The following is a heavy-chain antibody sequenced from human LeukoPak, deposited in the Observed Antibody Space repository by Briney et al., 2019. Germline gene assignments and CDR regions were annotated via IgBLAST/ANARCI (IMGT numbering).Heavy chain of an antibody. CDR2: ISSSGTAI. CDR1: GFTLRNSE. D-gene: IGHD6-13*01. CDR3: ARDAGGIAAVPYYFDY. J-gene: IGHJ4*02. Sequence: PGGSLRLSCAASGFTLRNSEINWVRQAPGKGLEWVSYISSSGTAIFYADSVKGRFTVSRDNAKNSLSLQMSSLRAEDTAVYYCARDAGGIAAVPYYFDYWGQGTLVTVSS. V-gene: IGHV3-48*03.